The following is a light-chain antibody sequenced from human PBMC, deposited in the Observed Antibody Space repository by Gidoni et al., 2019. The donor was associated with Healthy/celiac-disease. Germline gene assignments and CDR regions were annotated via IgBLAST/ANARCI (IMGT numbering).Light chain of an antibody. J-gene: IGKJ5*01. CDR1: QSVSSY. CDR2: DAS. Sequence: EIVLTQSPATLSLSPGERATLSCRASQSVSSYLAWYQQKPDQAPRLLIYDASNRATGIPAWFSGSASATDFPLTISRLEHEDFADYYCQQRSNWPITFGQGTRLEIK. V-gene: IGKV3-11*01. CDR3: QQRSNWPIT.